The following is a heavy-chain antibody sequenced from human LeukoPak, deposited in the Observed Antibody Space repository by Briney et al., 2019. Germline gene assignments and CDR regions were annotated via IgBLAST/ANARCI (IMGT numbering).Heavy chain of an antibody. CDR3: ARNWNDDY. CDR2: INSDGSST. Sequence: GGSLRLSCAASGFTFSSYWMHWVRQAPGKGLVCLSRINSDGSSTSYADSVKGRFTISRDNAKNTLYLQMNSLRAEDTAVYYCARNWNDDYWGQGTLVTVSS. J-gene: IGHJ4*02. D-gene: IGHD1-1*01. V-gene: IGHV3-74*01. CDR1: GFTFSSYW.